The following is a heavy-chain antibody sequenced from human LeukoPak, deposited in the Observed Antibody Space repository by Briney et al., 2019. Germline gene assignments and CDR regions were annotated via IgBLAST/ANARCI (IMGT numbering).Heavy chain of an antibody. CDR2: IYTSGST. J-gene: IGHJ3*02. V-gene: IGHV4-4*07. CDR3: ARDRGVRGVYWPDAFDI. D-gene: IGHD3-10*01. Sequence: SETLSLTCTVSGGSISSYYWSWIRQPAGKGLEWIGRIYTSGSTNYNPSLKSRVTMSVDTSKNQFSLKLSSVTAADTAVYYCARDRGVRGVYWPDAFDIWGQGTMVTVSS. CDR1: GGSISSYY.